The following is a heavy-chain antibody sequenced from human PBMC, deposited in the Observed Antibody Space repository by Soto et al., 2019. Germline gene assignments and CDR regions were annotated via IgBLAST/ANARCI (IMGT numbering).Heavy chain of an antibody. CDR1: GDTFTSNY. D-gene: IGHD4-17*01. CDR3: ARVPDFYGDYGSGEPNDAFDI. V-gene: IGHV1-46*01. Sequence: GASVKLSCTAPGDTFTSNYMHWVRQSPGQGLEWMGIIDPSGGSTSYAQKFQGRVTMTRDTSTSTVYMELSSLRSEDTAVYYCARVPDFYGDYGSGEPNDAFDIWGQGTMVT. J-gene: IGHJ3*02. CDR2: IDPSGGST.